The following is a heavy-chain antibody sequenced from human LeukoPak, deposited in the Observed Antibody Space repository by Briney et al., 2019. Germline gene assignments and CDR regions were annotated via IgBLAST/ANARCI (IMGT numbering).Heavy chain of an antibody. CDR3: ARLPIVVITSGGY. V-gene: IGHV3-53*01. CDR2: IYSDGST. Sequence: GGSLRLSCAASGFTVSSNYTTWVRQAPGEGLEWLSVIYSDGSTYYADSVKGRFTILRDNSKNTLYLQMNSLRAEDTAVYYCARLPIVVITSGGYWGQGTLVTVSS. CDR1: GFTVSSNY. D-gene: IGHD3-22*01. J-gene: IGHJ4*02.